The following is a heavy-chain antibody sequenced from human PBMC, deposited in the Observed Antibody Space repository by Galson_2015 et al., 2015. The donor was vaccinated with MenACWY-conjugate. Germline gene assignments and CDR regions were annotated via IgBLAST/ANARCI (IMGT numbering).Heavy chain of an antibody. Sequence: SLRLSCAASGFTFSTYWMHWVRQAPGKGLVWVSRINSDGRSTSYADSVKGRFTISRDNAKNALYLQMNSLRAEDTAVYYCARLGGNYRTTSHFGYWGHGTLVTVSS. CDR1: GFTFSTYW. J-gene: IGHJ4*01. V-gene: IGHV3-74*01. D-gene: IGHD1-26*01. CDR2: INSDGRST. CDR3: ARLGGNYRTTSHFGY.